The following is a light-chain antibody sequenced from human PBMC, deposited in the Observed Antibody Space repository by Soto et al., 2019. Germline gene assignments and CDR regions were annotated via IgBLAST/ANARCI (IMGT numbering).Light chain of an antibody. J-gene: IGLJ3*02. CDR3: AAWDESPNVPV. Sequence: QSVLTQPPSASGTPGQRVTISCSGSNSNIGRNTVNWYQQLPGAAPSLLIYSNNQRPSGVPDRFSGSKSVTSASMAISGLQSEDEADYYCAAWDESPNVPVFVEGTKVAVL. CDR1: NSNIGRNT. CDR2: SNN. V-gene: IGLV1-44*01.